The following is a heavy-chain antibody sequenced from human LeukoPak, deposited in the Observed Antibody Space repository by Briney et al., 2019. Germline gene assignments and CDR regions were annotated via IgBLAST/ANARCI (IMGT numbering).Heavy chain of an antibody. CDR2: IYTGGST. J-gene: IGHJ3*02. D-gene: IGHD6-19*01. CDR3: ARDQGAVAEHDAFDI. Sequence: SETLSLTCTVSGGSISSYYWSWIRQPAGKGLEWIGRIYTGGSTNYNPSLKSRVTMSVDTSKNQFSLKLSSVTAADTAVYYCARDQGAVAEHDAFDIWGQGTMVTVSS. CDR1: GGSISSYY. V-gene: IGHV4-4*07.